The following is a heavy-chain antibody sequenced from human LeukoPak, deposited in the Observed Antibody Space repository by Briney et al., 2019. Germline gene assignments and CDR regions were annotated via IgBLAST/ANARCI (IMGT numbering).Heavy chain of an antibody. V-gene: IGHV1-3*01. D-gene: IGHD6-6*01. CDR2: INAGNGNT. Sequence: EASVKVSCKASGYTFTSYAMHWVRQAPGQRLEWMGWINAGNGNTKYSQKFQGRVTITRDTSASTAYMELSSLRSEDTAVYYCAGLAARGGWFDPWGQGTLVTVSS. CDR1: GYTFTSYA. J-gene: IGHJ5*02. CDR3: AGLAARGGWFDP.